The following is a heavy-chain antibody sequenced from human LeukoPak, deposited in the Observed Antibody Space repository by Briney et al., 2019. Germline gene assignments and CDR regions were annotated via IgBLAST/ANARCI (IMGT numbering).Heavy chain of an antibody. Sequence: SVKVSCKASGGTFSSYAISWVRQAPGQGLEWMGRIIPIFGIANYAQKFQGRVTITADKSTSAAYMEVSSVRSEDTDVYYCAIKYYYDSSGYFDGWGQGSLDTVCS. CDR1: GGTFSSYA. V-gene: IGHV1-69*04. J-gene: IGHJ4*02. CDR3: AIKYYYDSSGYFDG. CDR2: IIPIFGIA. D-gene: IGHD3-22*01.